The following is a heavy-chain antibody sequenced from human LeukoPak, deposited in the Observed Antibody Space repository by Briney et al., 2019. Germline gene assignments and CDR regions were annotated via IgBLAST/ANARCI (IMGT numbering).Heavy chain of an antibody. CDR1: GGTFSSYA. J-gene: IGHJ6*03. CDR3: ARVVASYYYYMDV. Sequence: ASVKVSCKASGGTFSSYAISWVRQAPGQGLEWMGGIIPIFGTANYAQKFQGRVTITADKSTSTAYMELRSLRSDDTAVYYCARVVASYYYYMDVWGKGTTVTVSS. D-gene: IGHD3-3*02. V-gene: IGHV1-69*06. CDR2: IIPIFGTA.